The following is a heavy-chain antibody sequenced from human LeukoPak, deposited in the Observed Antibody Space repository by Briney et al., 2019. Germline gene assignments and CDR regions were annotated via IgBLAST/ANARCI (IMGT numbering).Heavy chain of an antibody. CDR2: ISSSSSYI. Sequence: PGGSLRLSCAAPGFTFSSYSMNWVRQAPGKGLEWVSSISSSSSYIYYADSVKGRFTISRDNAKNSLYLQMNSLRAEDTAVYYCARVVVVPAASGDYYYGMDVWGQGTTVTVSS. J-gene: IGHJ6*02. V-gene: IGHV3-21*01. CDR3: ARVVVVPAASGDYYYGMDV. D-gene: IGHD2-2*01. CDR1: GFTFSSYS.